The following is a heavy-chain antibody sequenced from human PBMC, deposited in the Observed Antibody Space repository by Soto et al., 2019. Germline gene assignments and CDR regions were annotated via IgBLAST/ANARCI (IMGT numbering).Heavy chain of an antibody. Sequence: PXETLSLTCTVSGCSTTSDYWSWIRQPPGKGLEWLGYICHSLGAKYNPSLGSRGTISLDTSKNQLSLSLRSVTAADTAIYFCVRDLNGSGDYWGQGTLVTVSS. D-gene: IGHD3-10*01. V-gene: IGHV4-59*01. CDR3: VRDLNGSGDY. J-gene: IGHJ4*02. CDR1: GCSTTSDY. CDR2: ICHSLGA.